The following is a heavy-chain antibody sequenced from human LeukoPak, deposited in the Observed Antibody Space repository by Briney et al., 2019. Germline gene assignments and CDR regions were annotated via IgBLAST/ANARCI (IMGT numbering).Heavy chain of an antibody. D-gene: IGHD5-12*01. CDR3: ARGLLEWLRLETYSFDY. CDR1: GYTFTSYY. V-gene: IGHV1-46*01. CDR2: INPSGGST. J-gene: IGHJ4*02. Sequence: ASVKVSCKASGYTFTSYYMHWVRQAPGQGLEWMGIINPSGGSTSYTQKFQGRVTMTRDMSTSTVYMELSSLRVDDTAIYYCARGLLEWLRLETYSFDYWGQGTLVTVSS.